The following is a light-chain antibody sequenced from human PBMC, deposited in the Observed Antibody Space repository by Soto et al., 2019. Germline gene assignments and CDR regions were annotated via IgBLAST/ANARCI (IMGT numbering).Light chain of an antibody. J-gene: IGLJ3*02. CDR2: DVS. Sequence: QSALTQPRSVSGYPGQSVTISCTGTSSDVGGYNYVSWYQQHPGKAPKLMIYDVSKRPSGVPDRFSGSKSGNTASLTISGLQAEDEADYYCCSYAGSNTSVFGGGTKLTVL. CDR1: SSDVGGYNY. CDR3: CSYAGSNTSV. V-gene: IGLV2-11*01.